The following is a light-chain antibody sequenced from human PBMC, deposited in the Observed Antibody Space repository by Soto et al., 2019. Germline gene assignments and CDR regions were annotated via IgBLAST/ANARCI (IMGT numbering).Light chain of an antibody. V-gene: IGLV1-44*01. CDR1: SSNIGSSS. CDR3: AAWDDSLSGVV. Sequence: QPVLTQPPSASGTPGQRVTISCSGSSSNIGSSSVNWYQQLPGTAPKLLIYIDNQRPSGVPGRFSGSKSGTSASLAISGLQSEDDADYFCAAWDDSLSGVVVGGGTKLTVL. J-gene: IGLJ2*01. CDR2: IDN.